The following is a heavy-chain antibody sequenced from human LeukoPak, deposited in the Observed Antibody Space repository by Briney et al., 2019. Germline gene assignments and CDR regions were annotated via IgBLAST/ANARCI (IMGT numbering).Heavy chain of an antibody. CDR2: IYYSGST. Sequence: PSQTLSLTCTVSGGSISSYYWSWIRQPPGKGLEWIGYIYYSGSTNYNPSLKSRVTISVDTSKNQFSLKLSSVTAADTAVYYCARPRRSDRIVSFDIWGQGTMVTVSS. J-gene: IGHJ3*02. CDR3: ARPRRSDRIVSFDI. D-gene: IGHD2-21*01. V-gene: IGHV4-59*08. CDR1: GGSISSYY.